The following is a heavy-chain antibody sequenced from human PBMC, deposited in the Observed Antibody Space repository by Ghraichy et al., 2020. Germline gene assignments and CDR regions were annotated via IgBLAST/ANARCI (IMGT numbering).Heavy chain of an antibody. V-gene: IGHV1-24*01. D-gene: IGHD3-3*01. J-gene: IGHJ3*02. CDR2: FDPEDGET. CDR3: ATNARRVLRFLEWLLSKEEDAFDI. Sequence: ASVKVSCKVSGYTLTELSMHWVRQAPGKGLEWMGGFDPEDGETIYAQKFQGRVTMTEDTSTDTAYMELSSLRSEDTAVYYCATNARRVLRFLEWLLSKEEDAFDIWGQGTMVTVSS. CDR1: GYTLTELS.